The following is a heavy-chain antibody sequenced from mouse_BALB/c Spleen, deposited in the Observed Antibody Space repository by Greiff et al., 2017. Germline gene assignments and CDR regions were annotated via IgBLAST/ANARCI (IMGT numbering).Heavy chain of an antibody. Sequence: EVQVVESGGGLVKPGGSLKLSCAASGFTFSSYAMSWVRQSPEKRLEWVAEISSGGSYTYYPDTVTGRFTISRDNAKNTLYLEMSSLRSEDTAMYYCARDRGTTVVPYYFDYWGQGTTLTVSS. D-gene: IGHD1-1*01. V-gene: IGHV5-9-4*01. J-gene: IGHJ2*01. CDR3: ARDRGTTVVPYYFDY. CDR2: ISSGGSYT. CDR1: GFTFSSYA.